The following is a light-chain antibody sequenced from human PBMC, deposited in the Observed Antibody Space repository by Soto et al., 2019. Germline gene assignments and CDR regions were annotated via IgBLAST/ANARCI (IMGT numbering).Light chain of an antibody. CDR1: QSVSTY. Sequence: EIVLTQSPATLSLSPGERATLSCRASQSVSTYLAWYQQKPGQAPRLLIYDAFNRATGVPARFRGSGSGTDFTLTISGLEPEDFSVYYCQQREKWHITLGQGTRLEIK. CDR3: QQREKWHIT. CDR2: DAF. J-gene: IGKJ5*01. V-gene: IGKV3-11*01.